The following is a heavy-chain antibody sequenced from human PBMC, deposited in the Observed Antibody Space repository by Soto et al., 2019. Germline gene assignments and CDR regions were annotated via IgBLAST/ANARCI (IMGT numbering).Heavy chain of an antibody. CDR2: IYYSGST. CDR3: ARGGYGDYRNWFDP. Sequence: SETMSLTCTVAGGYISGYYWSWIRQPPGKGLEWIGYIYYSGSTNYNPSLKSRVTISVDTSKNQFSLKLSSVTAADTAVYYCARGGYGDYRNWFDPWGQGTLVTVSS. V-gene: IGHV4-59*01. J-gene: IGHJ5*02. CDR1: GGYISGYY. D-gene: IGHD4-17*01.